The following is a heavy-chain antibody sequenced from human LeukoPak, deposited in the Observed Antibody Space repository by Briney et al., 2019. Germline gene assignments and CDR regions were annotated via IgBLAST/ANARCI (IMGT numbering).Heavy chain of an antibody. CDR1: GGTFSSYA. V-gene: IGHV1-69*05. J-gene: IGHJ3*02. CDR3: ARDSDYYDSSGYSSRRVDI. D-gene: IGHD3-22*01. Sequence: SVKVSCKDSGGTFSSYAISWVRQAPGQGLEWMGGIIPIFGTANYAQKFQGRVTITTDESTSTAYMELSSLRSEDTAVYYCARDSDYYDSSGYSSRRVDIWGQGTMVTVSS. CDR2: IIPIFGTA.